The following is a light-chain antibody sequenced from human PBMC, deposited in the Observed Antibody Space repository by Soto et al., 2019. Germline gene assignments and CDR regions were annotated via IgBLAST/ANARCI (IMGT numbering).Light chain of an antibody. J-gene: IGKJ3*01. CDR2: GAS. V-gene: IGKV3-20*01. CDR1: QSVSSSY. CDR3: QHYGTSAL. Sequence: ENVLTQSPGTLSLSPGERATLSCRASQSVSSSYLAWYQQKPGQAPRLLIYGASSRATDIPDRFSVSASGTDFTLTISRLEPEDFAVYYCQHYGTSALFGPGTKVDIK.